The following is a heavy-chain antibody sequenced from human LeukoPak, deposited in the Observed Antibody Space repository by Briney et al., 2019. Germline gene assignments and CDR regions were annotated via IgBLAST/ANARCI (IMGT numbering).Heavy chain of an antibody. D-gene: IGHD5-12*01. CDR3: ARRGGYSWFDP. CDR1: GGSISLGYYY. J-gene: IGHJ5*02. Sequence: SETLSLTCSVSGGSISLGYYYWGWIRQPPGKALEWIGSVYYSGTTSYNPSLKSRVTISVDMSKNHFSLRLSSVTAADTAMYYCARRGGYSWFDPWGQGTLVTVSS. V-gene: IGHV4-39*07. CDR2: VYYSGTT.